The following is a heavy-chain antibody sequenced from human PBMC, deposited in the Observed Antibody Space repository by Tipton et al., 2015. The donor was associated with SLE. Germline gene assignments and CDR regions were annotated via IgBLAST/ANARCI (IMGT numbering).Heavy chain of an antibody. V-gene: IGHV4-39*07. CDR1: GGSISSSSDY. CDR3: ARDASYLGDYGMDV. D-gene: IGHD1-26*01. CDR2: IYYSGNT. J-gene: IGHJ6*02. Sequence: LRLSCTVSGGSISSSSDYWGWIRQPPGKGLEWIGSIYYSGNTYYNPSLKSRVTISVDTSKNQFSLKLSSVTAADTAVYYCARDASYLGDYGMDVWGQGTTVTVSS.